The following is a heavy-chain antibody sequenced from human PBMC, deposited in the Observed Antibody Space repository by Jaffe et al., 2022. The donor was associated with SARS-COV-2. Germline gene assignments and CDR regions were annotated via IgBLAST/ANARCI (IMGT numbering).Heavy chain of an antibody. CDR2: IWYDGSNK. V-gene: IGHV3-33*01. CDR3: ARDLKESLTIFGVVIWVSLPDY. J-gene: IGHJ4*02. CDR1: GFTFSSYG. Sequence: QVQLVESGGGVVQPGRSLRLSCAASGFTFSSYGMHWVRQAPGKGLEWVAVIWYDGSNKYYADSVKGRFTISRDNSKNTLYLQMNSLRAEDTAVYYCARDLKESLTIFGVVIWVSLPDYWGQGTLVTVSS. D-gene: IGHD3-3*01.